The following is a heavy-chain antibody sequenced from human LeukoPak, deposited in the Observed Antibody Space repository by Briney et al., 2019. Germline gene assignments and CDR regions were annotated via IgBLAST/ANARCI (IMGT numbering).Heavy chain of an antibody. CDR2: ISSSSSYI. D-gene: IGHD1-20*01. CDR3: SKDLTITGTPFWFDP. CDR1: GFTFSSYS. Sequence: GGSLRLSCAASGFTFSSYSMNWVRQAPGKGLEWVSSISSSSSYIYYADSVKGRFTISRDNAKNSLYLQMNSLRAEDTAVYYCSKDLTITGTPFWFDPWGQGTLVTVSS. V-gene: IGHV3-21*01. J-gene: IGHJ5*02.